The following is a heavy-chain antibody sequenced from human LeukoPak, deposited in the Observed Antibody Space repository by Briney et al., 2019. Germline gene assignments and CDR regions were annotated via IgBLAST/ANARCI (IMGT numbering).Heavy chain of an antibody. D-gene: IGHD3-10*01. CDR1: GFTFSSYW. Sequence: GGSLRLSCAASGFTFSSYWMSWVRQAPGEGLEWVANIKQDGSEINYVDSVRGRFTISRDNAKNSLYLQMNNLRAEDTAVYYCARDLSGWSPLDYWGQGTLVTVSS. CDR2: IKQDGSEI. J-gene: IGHJ4*02. CDR3: ARDLSGWSPLDY. V-gene: IGHV3-7*04.